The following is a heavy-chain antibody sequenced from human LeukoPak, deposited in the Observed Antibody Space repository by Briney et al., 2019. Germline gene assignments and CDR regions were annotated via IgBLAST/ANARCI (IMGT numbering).Heavy chain of an antibody. Sequence: PGGSLRLSCAASGFTFSSYSMNWVRQAPGKGLEWVSSISSSSSYIYYADSVKGQFTISRDNAKNSLYLQMNSLRAEDTAVYYCAAKKGAMGYFDYWGQGTLVTVSS. D-gene: IGHD5-18*01. CDR1: GFTFSSYS. CDR3: AAKKGAMGYFDY. CDR2: ISSSSSYI. J-gene: IGHJ4*02. V-gene: IGHV3-21*01.